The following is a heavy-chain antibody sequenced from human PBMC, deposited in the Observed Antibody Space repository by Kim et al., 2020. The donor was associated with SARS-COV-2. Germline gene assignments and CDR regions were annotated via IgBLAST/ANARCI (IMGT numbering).Heavy chain of an antibody. CDR1: GFTFSSYA. D-gene: IGHD3-3*01. CDR3: ASAYITIFGPGF. V-gene: IGHV3-30-3*01. CDR2: ISYDGSNK. J-gene: IGHJ4*02. Sequence: GGSLRLSCAASGFTFSSYAMHWVRQAPGKGLEWVAVISYDGSNKYYADSVKGRFTISRDNSKNTLYLQMNSLRAEDTAVYYCASAYITIFGPGFWGQGTRVHLSS.